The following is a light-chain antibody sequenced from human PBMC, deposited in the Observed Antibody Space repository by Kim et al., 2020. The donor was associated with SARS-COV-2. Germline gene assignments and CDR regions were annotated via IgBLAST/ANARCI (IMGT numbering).Light chain of an antibody. Sequence: SSELTQDPAVSVALGQTVRITCQGDSLRTYYASWFQQKSGQAPILVIYGKNNRPSGIPDRFSGSSSGNTAFLTVTGAQAVDEADYYCNSRDNSGDHVVFG. CDR3: NSRDNSGDHVV. V-gene: IGLV3-19*01. J-gene: IGLJ2*01. CDR2: GKN. CDR1: SLRTYY.